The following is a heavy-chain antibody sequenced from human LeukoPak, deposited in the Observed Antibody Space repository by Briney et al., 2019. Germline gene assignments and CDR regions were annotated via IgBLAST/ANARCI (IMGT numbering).Heavy chain of an antibody. D-gene: IGHD7-27*01. V-gene: IGHV4-4*02. CDR2: ISLSGST. J-gene: IGHJ4*02. CDR3: ASRWVLTGEPY. Sequence: SETLSLTCAVSGDSISSSNWWTWVRQPPGKGLEWIGEISLSGSTNYNPSPKSRVTISLDKSNNQFSLKLSSVTAADTAVYYCASRWVLTGEPYWGQGTLVTVSS. CDR1: GDSISSSNW.